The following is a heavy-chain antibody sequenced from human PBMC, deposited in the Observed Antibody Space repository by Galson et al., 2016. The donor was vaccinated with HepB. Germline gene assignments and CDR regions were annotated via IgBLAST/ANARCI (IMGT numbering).Heavy chain of an antibody. D-gene: IGHD4-17*01. CDR3: ARVGYDYGDYFDY. Sequence: SLRLSRAASGFTLSSNSMTWIRQAPGKGLEWVSSISSSGSFVFYAESVKGRFTISRDNAKNSLYLQTNSLTAEDTAVYYCARVGYDYGDYFDYWGQGTLVTVSS. CDR1: GFTLSSNS. V-gene: IGHV3-21*01. CDR2: ISSSGSFV. J-gene: IGHJ4*02.